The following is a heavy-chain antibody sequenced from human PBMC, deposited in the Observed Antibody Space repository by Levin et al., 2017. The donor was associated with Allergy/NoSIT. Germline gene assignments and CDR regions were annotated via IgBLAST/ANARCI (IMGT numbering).Heavy chain of an antibody. V-gene: IGHV4-34*01. Sequence: SETLSLTCAVYGGSFSGYYWSWIRQPPGKGLEWIGEINHSGSTNYNPFLKSRVTISVDTSKNQFSLKLSSVTAADTAVYYCARGCRSWYCAFDIWGQGTMVTVSS. CDR1: GGSFSGYY. CDR3: ARGCRSWYCAFDI. J-gene: IGHJ3*02. CDR2: INHSGST. D-gene: IGHD2-15*01.